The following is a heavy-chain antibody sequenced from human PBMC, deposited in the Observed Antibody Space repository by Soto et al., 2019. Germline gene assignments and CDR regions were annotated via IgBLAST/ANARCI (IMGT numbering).Heavy chain of an antibody. D-gene: IGHD1-20*01. CDR3: ARGITRGVDY. CDR2: MSPNSGNT. CDR1: GYTFTSFD. J-gene: IGHJ4*02. Sequence: QVQLVQSGAEVKEPGASVKVSCKASGYTFTSFDINWMRQATGQGPEWMGWMSPNSGNTGYAQKFQGRVTMTGDTSISTAYMELSSLRSEDTAVYYCARGITRGVDYWGQGTLVTVSS. V-gene: IGHV1-8*01.